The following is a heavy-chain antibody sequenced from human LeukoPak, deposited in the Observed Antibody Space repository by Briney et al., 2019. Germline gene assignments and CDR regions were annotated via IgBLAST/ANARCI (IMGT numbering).Heavy chain of an antibody. J-gene: IGHJ4*02. D-gene: IGHD4-17*01. CDR2: INPNSGGT. CDR1: GYTFTGYY. V-gene: IGHV1-2*06. Sequence: ASVTVSCKVSGYTFTGYYMHWVRQAPGQGLAWMGRINPNSGGTNYAQKFQGRVTITRDTSASTAYMELSSLRSEDTAVYYCARDFYGDYAFDYWGQGTLVTVSS. CDR3: ARDFYGDYAFDY.